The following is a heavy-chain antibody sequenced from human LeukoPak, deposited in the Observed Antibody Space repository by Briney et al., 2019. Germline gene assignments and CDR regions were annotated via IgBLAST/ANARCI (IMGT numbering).Heavy chain of an antibody. CDR2: IIPIFGTA. Sequence: ASVKVSCKASGYTFTSYAMNWVRQAPGQGLEWMGGIIPIFGTANYAQKFQGRVTITADESTSTAYMELSSPRSEDTAVYYCARDPPDDYYYYGMDVWGQGTTVTVSS. J-gene: IGHJ6*02. CDR1: GYTFTSYA. V-gene: IGHV1-69*13. CDR3: ARDPPDDYYYYGMDV.